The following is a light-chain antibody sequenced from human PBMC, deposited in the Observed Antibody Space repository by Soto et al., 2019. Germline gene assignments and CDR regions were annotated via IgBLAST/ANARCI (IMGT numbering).Light chain of an antibody. CDR3: QRYNSYPPTP. CDR1: QGISSA. V-gene: IGKV1-13*02. CDR2: DAS. Sequence: AIQLTQSPSSLSASVGDRVTITCRASQGISSALAWYQQKPGKAPKLLIYDASSLESGVPSRFSGSGSGTDFTLTISSLQPEDFATYYCQRYNSYPPTPLAQGTRLEIK. J-gene: IGKJ5*01.